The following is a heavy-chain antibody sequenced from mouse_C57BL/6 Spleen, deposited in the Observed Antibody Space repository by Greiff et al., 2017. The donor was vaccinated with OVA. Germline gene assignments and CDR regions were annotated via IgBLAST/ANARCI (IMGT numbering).Heavy chain of an antibody. V-gene: IGHV1-26*01. D-gene: IGHD2-4*01. CDR1: GYTFTDYY. CDR3: ARTDDYDGGYYAMDY. CDR2: INPKNGGT. Sequence: VQLQQSGPELVKPGASVKISCKASGYTFTDYYMNWVKQSHGKSLEWIGDINPKNGGTSYNQKFKGKATLTVDKSSSTAYMELRSLTSEDSAVYYCARTDDYDGGYYAMDYWGQGTSVTVSS. J-gene: IGHJ4*01.